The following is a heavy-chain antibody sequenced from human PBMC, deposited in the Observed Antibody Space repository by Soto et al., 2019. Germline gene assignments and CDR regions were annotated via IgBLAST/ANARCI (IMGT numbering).Heavy chain of an antibody. CDR2: IRGGDGFT. CDR1: GFGFSDYY. Sequence: GGSLRLSCVGSGFGFSDYYISWVRQAPGEGLEWIAHIRGGDGFTNYAASVRGRFTISRDNAKRSLHLQMNSLRVDDTAVYYCARDPHYYASVPYTSRYYSYPMDVWGQGTTVTVSS. D-gene: IGHD3-10*01. V-gene: IGHV3-11*06. CDR3: ARDPHYYASVPYTSRYYSYPMDV. J-gene: IGHJ6*02.